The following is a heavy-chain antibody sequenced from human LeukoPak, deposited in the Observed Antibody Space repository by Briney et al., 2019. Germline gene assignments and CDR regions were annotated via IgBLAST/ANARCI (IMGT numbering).Heavy chain of an antibody. D-gene: IGHD3-22*01. CDR2: IIPIFGTA. J-gene: IGHJ4*02. CDR1: GGTFSSHA. V-gene: IGHV1-69*13. CDR3: ARSGLWYSSGPFDY. Sequence: GASVKVSCKASGGTFSSHAISWVRQAPGQGLEWMGGIIPIFGTANYARKFQGRVTITADESASTAYMELSSLRSEDTAVYYCARSGLWYSSGPFDYWGQGTLVTVSS.